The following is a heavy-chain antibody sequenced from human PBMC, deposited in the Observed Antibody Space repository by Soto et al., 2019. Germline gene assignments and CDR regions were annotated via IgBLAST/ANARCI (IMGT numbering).Heavy chain of an antibody. CDR3: ARDPGLYGSDY. Sequence: PGGSLRLSCAASGFTFSSYEMNWVRQAPGKGLEWVSYISSSGSTIYYADSVKGRFTISRDNAKNSLYLQMNSLRAEDTAVYYYARDPGLYGSDYWGQGTLVTVS. V-gene: IGHV3-48*03. CDR1: GFTFSSYE. CDR2: ISSSGSTI. J-gene: IGHJ4*02. D-gene: IGHD2-8*02.